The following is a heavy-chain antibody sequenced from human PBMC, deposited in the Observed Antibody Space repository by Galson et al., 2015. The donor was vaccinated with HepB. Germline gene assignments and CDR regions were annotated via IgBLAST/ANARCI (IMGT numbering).Heavy chain of an antibody. Sequence: SLRLSCAASGFTFSDYTMNWVRQAPGKGLEWVSSISSSSSYIFYADSVKGRFTISRDNAKNSLYLQLSSLRAEDTAVYYCARDDYNGNFDNWGQGTLVTVSS. CDR1: GFTFSDYT. D-gene: IGHD4-23*01. CDR3: ARDDYNGNFDN. CDR2: ISSSSSYI. V-gene: IGHV3-21*06. J-gene: IGHJ4*02.